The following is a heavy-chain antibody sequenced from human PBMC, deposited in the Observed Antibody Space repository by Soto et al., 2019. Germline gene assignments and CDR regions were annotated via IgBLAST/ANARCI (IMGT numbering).Heavy chain of an antibody. CDR1: GYSFAGYW. V-gene: IGHV5-10-1*01. Sequence: GESLKISCKVSGYSFAGYWITWVRQKPGKGLEWMGRIDPSDSQTYYSPSFRGHVTISVTKSITTVFLQWSSLRASDTAMYYCARQIYDSDTGPNFQYYFDSWGQGAPVTVSS. CDR3: ARQIYDSDTGPNFQYYFDS. J-gene: IGHJ4*02. CDR2: IDPSDSQT. D-gene: IGHD3-22*01.